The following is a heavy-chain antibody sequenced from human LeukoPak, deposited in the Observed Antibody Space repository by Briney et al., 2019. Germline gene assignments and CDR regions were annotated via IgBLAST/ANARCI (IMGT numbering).Heavy chain of an antibody. CDR1: GYTFTSYG. V-gene: IGHV1-18*01. Sequence: GASVKDSCKASGYTFTSYGISWVRQAPGQGLEWMGWISAYNGNTNYAQKLQGRVTMTTDTSTSTAYMELRSLRSDDTAVYYCARDPKITIFGVVPRPFDYWGQGTLVTVSS. CDR2: ISAYNGNT. D-gene: IGHD3-3*01. J-gene: IGHJ4*02. CDR3: ARDPKITIFGVVPRPFDY.